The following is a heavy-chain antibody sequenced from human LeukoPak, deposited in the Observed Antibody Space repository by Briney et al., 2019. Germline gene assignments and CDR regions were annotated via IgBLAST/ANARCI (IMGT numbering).Heavy chain of an antibody. D-gene: IGHD6-6*01. CDR1: GFTFSSYW. V-gene: IGHV3-7*01. CDR3: ARGHISSSSVYYYYYYMDV. CDR2: IKQDGSEK. J-gene: IGHJ6*03. Sequence: PGGSLRLSCAASGFTFSSYWMSWVRQAPGKGLEWVANIKQDGSEKYYVDSVKGRFTISRDNSKNTLYLQMNSLRAEDTAVYYCARGHISSSSVYYYYYYMDVWGKGTTVTVSS.